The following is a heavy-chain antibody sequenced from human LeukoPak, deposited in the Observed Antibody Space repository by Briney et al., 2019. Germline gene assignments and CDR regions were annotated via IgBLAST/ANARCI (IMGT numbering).Heavy chain of an antibody. CDR3: AKAMTKGPPFDY. J-gene: IGHJ4*02. V-gene: IGHV3-23*01. Sequence: GGSLRLSCAASGFIFRDYAMSWVRQAPGKGLEWVSATSDSGGSIYYADSVKGRFTISRDNSKNTLYLQMNSLRAEDTAVYYCAKAMTKGPPFDYWGQGTLVTVSS. CDR1: GFIFRDYA. CDR2: TSDSGGSI. D-gene: IGHD3-22*01.